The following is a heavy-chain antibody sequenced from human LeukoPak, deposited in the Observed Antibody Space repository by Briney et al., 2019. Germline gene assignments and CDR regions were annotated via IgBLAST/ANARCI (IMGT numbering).Heavy chain of an antibody. CDR2: ICYSGSI. D-gene: IGHD3-22*01. Sequence: PSETLSLTCTVCGASISSYYWSWIRQPPGKGLEWIGDICYSGSIKYNPSLKSRVTMSVDTSKNQFSLKLSSVTAADTAIYYCARENPSGYYNRPIDYWGQGTLVTVSS. CDR1: GASISSYY. V-gene: IGHV4-59*01. J-gene: IGHJ4*02. CDR3: ARENPSGYYNRPIDY.